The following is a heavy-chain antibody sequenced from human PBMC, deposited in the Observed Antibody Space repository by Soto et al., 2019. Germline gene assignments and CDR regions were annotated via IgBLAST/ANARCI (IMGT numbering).Heavy chain of an antibody. V-gene: IGHV3-30-3*01. J-gene: IGHJ6*02. CDR3: ARGDREDIAVVVGVRPGEYGVDV. D-gene: IGHD2-15*01. CDR1: GFTFRNYA. Sequence: QVQLVESGGGVVQPGRSLRLSCAASGFTFRNYAMHWVRQAPGKGLECVAVISYDGSNKFYRDYVKGRFTISRDNSKNTLYLQINILRYEDTAVYYCARGDREDIAVVVGVRPGEYGVDVWGQGTTVTVSS. CDR2: ISYDGSNK.